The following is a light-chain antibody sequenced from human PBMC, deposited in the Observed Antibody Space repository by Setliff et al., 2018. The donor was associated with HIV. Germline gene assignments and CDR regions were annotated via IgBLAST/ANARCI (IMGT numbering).Light chain of an antibody. Sequence: QSVLTQPASVSGSPGQSTTISCTGATTDIGGYDFVSWYQQYPGKAPKVIIHEASKRPSGVSNRFSGSKSGNTASLTISGLQAEDEADYYCCSFVVGHTFVFGTGTKVTVL. CDR3: CSFVVGHTFV. CDR2: EAS. CDR1: TTDIGGYDF. J-gene: IGLJ1*01. V-gene: IGLV2-23*01.